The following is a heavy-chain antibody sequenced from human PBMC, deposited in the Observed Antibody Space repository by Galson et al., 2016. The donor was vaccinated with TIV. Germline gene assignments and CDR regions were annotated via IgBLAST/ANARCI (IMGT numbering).Heavy chain of an antibody. Sequence: SLRLSCAASGFTFSSYTFHWVLQTPGKGLEWVAIISHDGNNKDFADSVEGRFTISRDNGKNTLYLQLNSLRAEDTAVYHCVRGGEVVGRASQMNDWGQGALVTVSS. J-gene: IGHJ4*01. CDR2: ISHDGNNK. D-gene: IGHD2-15*01. CDR3: VRGGEVVGRASQMND. CDR1: GFTFSSYT. V-gene: IGHV3-30-3*01.